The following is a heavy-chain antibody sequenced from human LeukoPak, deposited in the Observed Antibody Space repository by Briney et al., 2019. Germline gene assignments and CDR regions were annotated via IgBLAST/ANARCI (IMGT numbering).Heavy chain of an antibody. CDR1: GYTFTNYG. J-gene: IGHJ4*02. Sequence: ASVKVSCKASGYTFTNYGISWVRQAPGQGLEWMGWISAYNGNTNYAQKLQGRVTMTTDTSTSTAYMELRGLRSDDTAVYYCARDHCSSTSCYTDYWGQGTLVTVSS. V-gene: IGHV1-18*01. D-gene: IGHD2-2*02. CDR2: ISAYNGNT. CDR3: ARDHCSSTSCYTDY.